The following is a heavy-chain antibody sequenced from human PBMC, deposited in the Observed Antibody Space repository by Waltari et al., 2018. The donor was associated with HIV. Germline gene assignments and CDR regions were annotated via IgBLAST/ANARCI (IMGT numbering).Heavy chain of an antibody. CDR2: IWFDGGKK. J-gene: IGHJ4*02. Sequence: QVQVVEAGGGVVKPGTSLSLPCEACGFSFSVSGMHWVRQAPGKGLGWVAVIWFDGGKKVFADSVKGRFTISRDNSKNTVELHMNSVTAEDTAVYYCARASPEGGYLDYWGQGTLVTVSS. CDR1: GFSFSVSG. D-gene: IGHD2-15*01. V-gene: IGHV3-33*01. CDR3: ARASPEGGYLDY.